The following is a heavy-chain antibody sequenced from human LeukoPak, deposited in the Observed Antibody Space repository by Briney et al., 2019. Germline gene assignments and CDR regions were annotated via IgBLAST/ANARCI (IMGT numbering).Heavy chain of an antibody. V-gene: IGHV1-18*01. D-gene: IGHD3-10*01. CDR3: ARDADVLLWFGEPQNYNWFDP. CDR1: GYTFTSYG. J-gene: IGHJ5*02. Sequence: ASVKVSCKASGYTFTSYGISWVRQAPGQGLEWMGWISAYNGNTNYAQKLQGRVTMTTDTSTSTAYMELRSLRSDDTAVYYCARDADVLLWFGEPQNYNWFDPWGQGTLVTVSS. CDR2: ISAYNGNT.